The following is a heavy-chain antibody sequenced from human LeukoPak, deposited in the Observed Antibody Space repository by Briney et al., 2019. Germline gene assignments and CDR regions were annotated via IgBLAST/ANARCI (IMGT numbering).Heavy chain of an antibody. CDR2: ISQSGGT. D-gene: IGHD6-13*01. CDR1: GGSFSGHY. CDR3: ARHGRRYTNRFNYYFYMDV. V-gene: IGHV4-34*01. Sequence: PSETLSLTCAVYGGSFSGHYWSWIRQPPGKGLEWIGKISQSGGTNYNPSLKSRVIISADVSKNQFSLKLSSVTAADTAIYYCARHGRRYTNRFNYYFYMDVWGKGTTVTVSS. J-gene: IGHJ6*03.